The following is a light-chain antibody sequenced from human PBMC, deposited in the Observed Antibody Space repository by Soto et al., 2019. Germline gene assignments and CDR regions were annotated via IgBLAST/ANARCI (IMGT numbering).Light chain of an antibody. J-gene: IGLJ2*01. CDR1: SSNIGAGYD. V-gene: IGLV1-40*01. Sequence: QLVLTQPPSVSGAPGQRVTISCTGSSSNIGAGYDVHWYQQLPGTAPKLLIYGNSNRPSGVPDRFSGSKSGTSASLAITGLQAEDEADYYCQSYDSSLSGFVAFGGGTKVTVL. CDR3: QSYDSSLSGFVA. CDR2: GNS.